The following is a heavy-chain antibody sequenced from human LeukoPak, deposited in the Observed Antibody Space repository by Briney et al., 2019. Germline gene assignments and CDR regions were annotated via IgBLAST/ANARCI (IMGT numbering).Heavy chain of an antibody. CDR1: GFTVSSNY. CDR2: IYSGGST. J-gene: IGHJ5*02. Sequence: GGSLRLSCAASGFTVSSNYMSWVRQAPGKGLEWVSVIYSGGSTYYSDSVKGRVTISRDKSKNTLDLQMNSLRAEDTAVYYCARDRHGGDRYRVDPWGQGTLVTVSS. CDR3: ARDRHGGDRYRVDP. V-gene: IGHV3-53*01. D-gene: IGHD5-12*01.